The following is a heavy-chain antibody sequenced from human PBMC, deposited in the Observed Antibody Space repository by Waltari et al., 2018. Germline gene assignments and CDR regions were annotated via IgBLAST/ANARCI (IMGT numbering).Heavy chain of an antibody. V-gene: IGHV4-38-2*01. CDR2: IYHSGST. CDR1: GYSISSGYY. Sequence: QVQLQESGPGLVKPSETLSLTCAVSGYSISSGYYWGWIRQPPGKGLEWIGSIYHSGSTYYNPSLKSRVTISVDTSKNQFSLKLSSVTPEDTAVYYCARSPRRGSGGSWCDYWGQGTLVTVSS. D-gene: IGHD2-15*01. CDR3: ARSPRRGSGGSWCDY. J-gene: IGHJ4*02.